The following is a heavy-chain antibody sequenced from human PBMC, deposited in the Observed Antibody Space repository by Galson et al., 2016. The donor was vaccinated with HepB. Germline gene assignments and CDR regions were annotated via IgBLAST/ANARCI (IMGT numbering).Heavy chain of an antibody. CDR2: ISAYNGDT. Sequence: QSGAEVKKPGASVKVSCSASGYIFSSSGISWVRQAPGQGLEWMGWISAYNGDTKYAEKAQGRVTMTIDPSTGTAHMELRRLRWDDTAVYYCAGPKARARLSAYYYGLDVWGQGTAVTVSS. CDR3: AGPKARARLSAYYYGLDV. CDR1: GYIFSSSG. V-gene: IGHV1-18*04. J-gene: IGHJ6*02. D-gene: IGHD2-21*01.